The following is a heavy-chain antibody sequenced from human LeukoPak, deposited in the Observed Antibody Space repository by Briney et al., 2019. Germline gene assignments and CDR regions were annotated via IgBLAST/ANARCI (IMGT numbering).Heavy chain of an antibody. CDR2: VSYDGSDK. Sequence: PGRSLRLSCAASEFTFSSYAMHWVRQAPGKGLEWVALVSYDGSDKYYADSVKGRFTISRDNAKNSLYLQMNSLRAEDTAVYYCASTNTFDYWGQGTLVTVSS. CDR1: EFTFSSYA. J-gene: IGHJ4*02. V-gene: IGHV3-30*03. CDR3: ASTNTFDY.